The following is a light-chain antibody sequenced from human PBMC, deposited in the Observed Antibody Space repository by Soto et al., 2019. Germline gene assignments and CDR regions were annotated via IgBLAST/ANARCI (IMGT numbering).Light chain of an antibody. CDR2: DAS. V-gene: IGKV3-15*01. CDR1: QSVGSN. J-gene: IGKJ1*01. CDR3: QQYTNWVRT. Sequence: EIVMTQSPATLSVSPGERATLSCRASQSVGSNLVWYQQRPGQAPRLLMYDASTRATGIPVRFSGSGSGTEFTLTISSLQSEDFAVYYCQQYTNWVRTFGQGTKVEIK.